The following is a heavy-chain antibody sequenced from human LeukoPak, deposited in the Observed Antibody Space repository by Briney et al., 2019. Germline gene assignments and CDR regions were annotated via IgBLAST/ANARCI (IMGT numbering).Heavy chain of an antibody. J-gene: IGHJ5*02. CDR2: INPNSGGT. CDR1: GYTFTGYY. D-gene: IGHD2-21*01. Sequence: ASVKVSCKASGYTFTGYYMHWVRQAPGQGLEWMGWINPNSGGTNFAQKFQGRVTMTRDTSISTAYMELSRLRSDDTAVYYCAREYYGRALDPWGQGTLVAVPS. V-gene: IGHV1-2*02. CDR3: AREYYGRALDP.